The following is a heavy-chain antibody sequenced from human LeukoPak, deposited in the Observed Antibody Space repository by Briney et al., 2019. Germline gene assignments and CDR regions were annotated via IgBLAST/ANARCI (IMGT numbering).Heavy chain of an antibody. D-gene: IGHD2-21*01. V-gene: IGHV3-23*01. CDR3: AKVQHADFNMNFDS. Sequence: GGPLRLSCAASGFTFSNYVMNWLRQAPGEGLEWGSSISASDDRTFYADSVKGRFTISRDNSKNTVYLQMNSLRAGDTAVYYCAKVQHADFNMNFDSWGQGTLVTVSS. CDR1: GFTFSNYV. J-gene: IGHJ4*02. CDR2: ISASDDRT.